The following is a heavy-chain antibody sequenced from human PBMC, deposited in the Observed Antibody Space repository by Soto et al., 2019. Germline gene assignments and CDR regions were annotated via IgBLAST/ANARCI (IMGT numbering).Heavy chain of an antibody. V-gene: IGHV3-23*01. J-gene: IGHJ4*02. D-gene: IGHD3-3*01. Sequence: GSLRLSCAASGFTFSSYAMSWVRQAPGKGLEWVSSISGSGDTTSYADSVQGRFTISRDNPKNTLYLQMNSLRAEDMALYYCAKGNSDYDFRLEYWGQGTLVTVSS. CDR1: GFTFSSYA. CDR3: AKGNSDYDFRLEY. CDR2: ISGSGDTT.